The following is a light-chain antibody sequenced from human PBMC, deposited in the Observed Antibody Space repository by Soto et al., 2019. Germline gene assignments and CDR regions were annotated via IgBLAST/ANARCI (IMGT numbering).Light chain of an antibody. J-gene: IGLJ2*01. Sequence: QPALTQPRSVSGSPGQSVTISCTGTSSDVGGYNYVTWYQQHPDKAPKLMIYDVSKRPSGVPDRFSGSKSGNTASLTISGLQAEDEADYYCCSYAGSFILLFGGGTKVTVL. CDR2: DVS. CDR3: CSYAGSFILL. CDR1: SSDVGGYNY. V-gene: IGLV2-11*01.